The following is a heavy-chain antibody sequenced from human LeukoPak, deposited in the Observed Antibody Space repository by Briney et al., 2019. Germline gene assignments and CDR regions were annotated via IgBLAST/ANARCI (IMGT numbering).Heavy chain of an antibody. CDR1: GFTFSNAW. J-gene: IGHJ4*02. V-gene: IGHV3-15*01. D-gene: IGHD2-2*01. Sequence: GGSLRLSCAASGFTFSNAWMSWVRQAPGKGLEWVGRIKSKTDGGTTDYAAPVKGRFTISRDDSKNTLYLQMNSLKTEDTAVYYCTTGGGIVVVPAAMRYWGQGTLVTVSS. CDR3: TTGGGIVVVPAAMRY. CDR2: IKSKTDGGTT.